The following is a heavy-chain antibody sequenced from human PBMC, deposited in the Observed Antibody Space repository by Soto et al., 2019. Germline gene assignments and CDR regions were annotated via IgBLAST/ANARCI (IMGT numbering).Heavy chain of an antibody. CDR2: VNWNDNK. CDR1: GFSLSTSGVG. CDR3: ARRRPTVITPFDY. J-gene: IGHJ4*02. V-gene: IGHV2-5*01. D-gene: IGHD4-17*01. Sequence: QITLKESGPTLVEPTQPLTLTCTFSGFSLSTSGVGVGWIRQPPGQALEWLAFVNWNDNKRYSPYLNSRLTITKDTSKIQVVLTMTNMDAVDTGTYYCARRRPTVITPFDYWGQGTLVTVSS.